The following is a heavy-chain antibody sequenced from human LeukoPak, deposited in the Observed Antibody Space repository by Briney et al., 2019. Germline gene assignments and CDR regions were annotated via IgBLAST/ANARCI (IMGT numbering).Heavy chain of an antibody. CDR2: INSDGSST. CDR3: ARGLSGYASLLGY. CDR1: GFTFSSYW. V-gene: IGHV3-74*01. J-gene: IGHJ4*02. Sequence: GGSLRLSCAASGFTFSSYWMHWVRQAPGTGLVWVSRINSDGSSTSYADSVRGRFSISRDNAKNTLYLQMNSLRAEDTAVYYCARGLSGYASLLGYWGQGTLVTVSA. D-gene: IGHD2-2*01.